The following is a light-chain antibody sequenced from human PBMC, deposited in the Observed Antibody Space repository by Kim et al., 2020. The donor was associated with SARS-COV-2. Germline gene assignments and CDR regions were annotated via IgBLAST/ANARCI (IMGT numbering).Light chain of an antibody. CDR1: NIDTKR. CDR3: QVWHGSSGHVV. V-gene: IGLV3-21*03. J-gene: IGLJ2*01. CDR2: FDS. Sequence: APGKAAMISCGGNNIDTKRVHCYQREPGQAPVLVVYFDSARPSGIPERFSGSISGSTATLTISRVEAGDEADYYCQVWHGSSGHVVFGGGTQLTVL.